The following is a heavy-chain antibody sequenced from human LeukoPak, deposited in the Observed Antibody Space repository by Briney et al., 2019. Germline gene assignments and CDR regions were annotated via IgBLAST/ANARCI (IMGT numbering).Heavy chain of an antibody. J-gene: IGHJ4*02. Sequence: ASVKVSCKAFGYTFTGYYIHWVRQAPGQGLEWMGWINPNSGGINYAQKFQGRVTMTRDTSISTSYMDLRGLRSDDTAVYYCARGAKSETYCPYWGQGTLVIVSS. V-gene: IGHV1-2*02. D-gene: IGHD1-26*01. CDR3: ARGAKSETYCPY. CDR2: INPNSGGI. CDR1: GYTFTGYY.